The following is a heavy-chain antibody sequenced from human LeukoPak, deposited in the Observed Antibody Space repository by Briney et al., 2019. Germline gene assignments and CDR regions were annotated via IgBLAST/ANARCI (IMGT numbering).Heavy chain of an antibody. Sequence: GGSLRLSCAASGFSVTDIYMTWVRQAPGKGLEWVAIIFTDGRSYYGDSVKGRFTISRDRSRNTLYLQLNSLRVEDMATYYCARGECTGGSCPEHWGQGTLVTVSS. CDR2: IFTDGRS. V-gene: IGHV3-66*02. J-gene: IGHJ4*02. CDR3: ARGECTGGSCPEH. CDR1: GFSVTDIY. D-gene: IGHD2-15*01.